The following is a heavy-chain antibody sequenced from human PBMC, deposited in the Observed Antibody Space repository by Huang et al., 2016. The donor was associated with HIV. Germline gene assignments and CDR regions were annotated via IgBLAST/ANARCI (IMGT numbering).Heavy chain of an antibody. Sequence: EVQLVQSGAEVKVSGESLKISCKGSGYTFATSWIGGVRQMPGKGLEWMGIIDPRDSETRYSPSFQGQVTISADKSTGTAYLQWRSLTASDTAIYYCTKYVYLGGPDYWGQGTLVTVSS. V-gene: IGHV5-51*01. J-gene: IGHJ4*02. CDR1: GYTFATSW. D-gene: IGHD3-16*01. CDR2: IDPRDSET. CDR3: TKYVYLGGPDY.